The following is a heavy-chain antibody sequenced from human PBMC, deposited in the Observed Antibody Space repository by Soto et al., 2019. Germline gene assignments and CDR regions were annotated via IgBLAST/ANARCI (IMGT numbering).Heavy chain of an antibody. D-gene: IGHD3-22*01. Sequence: ASVKVSCKASGYTFTSYGISWVRQAPGQGLEWMGWISAYNGNTNYAQKLQGRVTMTTDTSTSTAYMELRSLRSDDTAVYYCARWGRTWLYSFLPTWGQGPLVTVSS. V-gene: IGHV1-18*01. CDR2: ISAYNGNT. CDR3: ARWGRTWLYSFLPT. J-gene: IGHJ5*02. CDR1: GYTFTSYG.